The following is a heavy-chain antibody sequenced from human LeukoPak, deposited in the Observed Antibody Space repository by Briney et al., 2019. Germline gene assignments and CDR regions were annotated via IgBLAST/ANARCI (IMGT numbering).Heavy chain of an antibody. J-gene: IGHJ4*02. CDR1: GFIFSNYA. CDR2: ISGRSGIT. Sequence: HPGGSLRLSCAASGFIFSNYAMYWVRQAPGKGLEWVSAISGRSGITYYADSVKGRFTISRDSSKNTLYLQMNSLRADDTAVYYCAKWGDYDVLTGYYVSDFWGQGTLVTVSS. D-gene: IGHD3-9*01. V-gene: IGHV3-23*01. CDR3: AKWGDYDVLTGYYVSDF.